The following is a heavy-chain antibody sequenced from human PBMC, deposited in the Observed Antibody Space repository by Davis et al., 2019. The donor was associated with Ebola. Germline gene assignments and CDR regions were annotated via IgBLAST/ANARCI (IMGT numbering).Heavy chain of an antibody. J-gene: IGHJ4*02. CDR3: ARGVPAAIN. CDR2: INHSGST. D-gene: IGHD2-2*01. V-gene: IGHV4-34*01. CDR1: GGSFSGYY. Sequence: SETLSLTCAVYGGSFSGYYWSWIRQPPGKGLEWIGEINHSGSTNYNPSLKSRVTISVDTSKNQFSLKLSSVTAADTAVYYCARGVPAAINWGQGTLVTVSS.